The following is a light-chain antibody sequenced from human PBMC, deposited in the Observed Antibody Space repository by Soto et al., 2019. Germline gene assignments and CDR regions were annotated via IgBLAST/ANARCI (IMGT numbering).Light chain of an antibody. CDR1: QSISSW. CDR2: DAS. J-gene: IGKJ1*01. Sequence: DIPMTQSPSTLSASVGGRVTITCRASQSISSWLAWYQQKPGKAPKLLIYDASSLESGVPSRFSGSGSGTEFTLTISSLQPDDFATYYCQQYNTYSPWTFGQGTKVEIK. V-gene: IGKV1-5*01. CDR3: QQYNTYSPWT.